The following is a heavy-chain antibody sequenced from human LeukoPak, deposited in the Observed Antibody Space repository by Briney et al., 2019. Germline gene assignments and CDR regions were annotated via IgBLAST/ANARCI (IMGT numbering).Heavy chain of an antibody. CDR3: ARGRAAAGTSRIDY. CDR1: GGSFSGYY. D-gene: IGHD6-13*01. CDR2: INHSGST. Sequence: PSETLSLTCAVYGGSFSGYYWSWIRQPPGKGLEWIGEINHSGSTNYNPSLKSRVTISVDTSKNQFSLKPSSVTAADTAVYYCARGRAAAGTSRIDYWGQGTLVTVSS. V-gene: IGHV4-34*01. J-gene: IGHJ4*02.